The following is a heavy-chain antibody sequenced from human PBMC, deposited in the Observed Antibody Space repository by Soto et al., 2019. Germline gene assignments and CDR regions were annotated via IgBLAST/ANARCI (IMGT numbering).Heavy chain of an antibody. CDR2: IIPIFGTA. J-gene: IGHJ6*02. Sequence: GASVNVSCKSSGGTFSSYSISWGRQAPGQGLECMGGIIPIFGTANYAQKFQGRVTTTADESTSTAYMELSSLRSEDTAVYYCARGKYSYGKYYYYGMDVRGQGTTVTVSS. V-gene: IGHV1-69*13. D-gene: IGHD5-18*01. CDR3: ARGKYSYGKYYYYGMDV. CDR1: GGTFSSYS.